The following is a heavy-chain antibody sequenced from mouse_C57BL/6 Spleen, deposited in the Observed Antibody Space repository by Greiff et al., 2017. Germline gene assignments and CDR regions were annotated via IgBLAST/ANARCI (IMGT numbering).Heavy chain of an antibody. CDR3: ARRGGYDGAFDY. J-gene: IGHJ2*01. CDR1: GYAFSSSW. V-gene: IGHV1-82*01. CDR2: IYPGDGDT. Sequence: VQLQQSGPELVKPGASVKISCKASGYAFSSSWMNWVKQRPGKGLEWIGRIYPGDGDTNYNGKFKGKATLTADKSSSTAYMQLSSLTSEDSAVYFCARRGGYDGAFDYWGQGTTLTVSS. D-gene: IGHD2-2*01.